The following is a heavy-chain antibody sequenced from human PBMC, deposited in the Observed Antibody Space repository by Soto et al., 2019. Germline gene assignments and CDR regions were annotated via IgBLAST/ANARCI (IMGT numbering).Heavy chain of an antibody. CDR3: ARILVATIGDDYYAMEV. D-gene: IGHD5-12*01. Sequence: QVTLKESGPVLVKPTETLTLTCTVSGFSLSNARMGVSWIRQPPGKALEWLAHIFSNDEKSYSTSLNSRLTISKGTSKSQVVLTMTNMDPVDTATYYCARILVATIGDDYYAMEVWGEGTTVTVSS. V-gene: IGHV2-26*01. CDR1: GFSLSNARMG. CDR2: IFSNDEK. J-gene: IGHJ6*04.